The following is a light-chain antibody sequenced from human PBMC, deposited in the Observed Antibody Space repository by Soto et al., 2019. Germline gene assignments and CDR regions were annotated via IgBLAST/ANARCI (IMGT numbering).Light chain of an antibody. V-gene: IGKV3-20*01. CDR2: GAS. Sequence: DIVLTQSPGTLSLSPGERATLSCRASQSVSSNYLAWYQQKPDQAPRLLIYGASSRASGIPDRFSGSGSGKDFPLTISRLEHEDSAVYFCQQYGSPPKTFGQGTKVEIK. CDR3: QQYGSPPKT. CDR1: QSVSSNY. J-gene: IGKJ1*01.